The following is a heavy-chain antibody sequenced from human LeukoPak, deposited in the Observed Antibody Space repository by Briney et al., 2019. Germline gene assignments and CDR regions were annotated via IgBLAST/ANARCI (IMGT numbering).Heavy chain of an antibody. V-gene: IGHV1-3*01. D-gene: IGHD1-7*01. J-gene: IGHJ6*02. Sequence: ASVKVSCKASGYTFTSYGMHWVRQAPGQRLEWMGWINVCNGNTKYSQKFQGRVTMTRDTSASTAYMELSSLRSEDTAVYYCARGNWNYVEYGMDVGGQGTTVTVSS. CDR3: ARGNWNYVEYGMDV. CDR1: GYTFTSYG. CDR2: INVCNGNT.